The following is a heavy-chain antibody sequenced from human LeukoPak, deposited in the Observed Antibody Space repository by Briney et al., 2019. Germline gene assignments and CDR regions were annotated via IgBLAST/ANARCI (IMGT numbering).Heavy chain of an antibody. CDR2: IYSGGST. J-gene: IGHJ4*02. Sequence: GGSLRLSCAASGFTVSSNYMNWVRQAPGKGLEWVSVIYSGGSTYYADSVKGRFTISRDNSKNTLYLQMNSLRAEDTAVYYCARDLTGYSSGWPFDYWGQGTLVTVSS. D-gene: IGHD6-19*01. V-gene: IGHV3-66*01. CDR1: GFTVSSNY. CDR3: ARDLTGYSSGWPFDY.